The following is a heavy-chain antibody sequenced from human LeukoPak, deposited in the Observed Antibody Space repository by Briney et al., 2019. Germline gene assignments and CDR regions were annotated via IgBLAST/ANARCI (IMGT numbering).Heavy chain of an antibody. CDR3: ARDLRYDFWSGPHNWFDP. CDR2: ISYDGSNK. CDR1: GFTFSSYA. V-gene: IGHV3-30-3*01. J-gene: IGHJ5*02. D-gene: IGHD3-3*01. Sequence: GRSLRLSCVASGFTFSSYAMHWVRQAPGKGLEWVAVISYDGSNKYYADSVKGRFTISRDNSKNTLYLQMNSLRAEDTAVYYCARDLRYDFWSGPHNWFDPWGQGTLVTVSS.